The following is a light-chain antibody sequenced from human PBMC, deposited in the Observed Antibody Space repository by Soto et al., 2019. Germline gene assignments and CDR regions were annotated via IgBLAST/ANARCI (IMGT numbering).Light chain of an antibody. CDR2: GAS. J-gene: IGKJ4*01. CDR1: QSVSRSY. Sequence: EIVLTQSPGTLSLSPGERATLSCRASQSVSRSYLAWYQQKPGQAPRLLIYGASSRATGTPDRFSGSGSGTDVTLTISRLEPEDFAVYYCQQYGSSPPVTFGGGTKVEIK. CDR3: QQYGSSPPVT. V-gene: IGKV3-20*01.